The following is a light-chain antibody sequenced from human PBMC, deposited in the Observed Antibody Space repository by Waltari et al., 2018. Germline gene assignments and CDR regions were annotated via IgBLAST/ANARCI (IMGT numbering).Light chain of an antibody. J-gene: IGKJ2*02. V-gene: IGKV3-15*01. CDR2: GAS. Sequence: EIVMTQSPAALSVSPGERATLSCRASQSVSSNLAWYQHKPGQPPRLLTSGASTRATGVPARFSGRGSGTEFTLTISSLQSEDSAIYYCQQYNTWPPSTFGQGTKLEIK. CDR3: QQYNTWPPST. CDR1: QSVSSN.